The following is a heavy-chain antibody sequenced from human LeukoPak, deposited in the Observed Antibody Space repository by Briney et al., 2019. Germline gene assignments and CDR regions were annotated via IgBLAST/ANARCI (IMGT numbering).Heavy chain of an antibody. V-gene: IGHV3-30*04. CDR2: ISYDGSNK. D-gene: IGHD2-21*01. CDR1: GFTFSSYA. CDR3: ASAYCGGDCYYYGMDV. Sequence: PGRSLRLSCAAYGFTFSSYAMHWVRQAPGKGLEWVAVISYDGSNKYHADSVKGRFTISRDNSKNTLYLQMNSLRAEDTAVYYCASAYCGGDCYYYGMDVWGKGTTVTVSS. J-gene: IGHJ6*04.